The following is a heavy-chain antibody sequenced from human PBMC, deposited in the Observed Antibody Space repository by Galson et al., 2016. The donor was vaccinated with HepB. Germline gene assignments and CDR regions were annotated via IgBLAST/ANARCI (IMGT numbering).Heavy chain of an antibody. CDR2: IKGDGSTT. D-gene: IGHD4/OR15-4a*01. CDR3: ARDLINDYGDFGY. Sequence: SLRLSCAASGFSFSRYWMQWVRQAPGKGLEWVSRIKGDGSTTEYADSVKGRVTISRDNAGNTLYLQMNSLRAEDTALYYCARDLINDYGDFGYWGQGTLVTVSS. CDR1: GFSFSRYW. J-gene: IGHJ4*02. V-gene: IGHV3-74*01.